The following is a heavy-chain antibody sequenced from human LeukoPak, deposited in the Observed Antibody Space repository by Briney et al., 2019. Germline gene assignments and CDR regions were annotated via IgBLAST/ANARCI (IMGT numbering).Heavy chain of an antibody. D-gene: IGHD5-18*01. CDR3: ARGSYGHHFDY. CDR2: INPGGGST. J-gene: IGHJ4*02. V-gene: IGHV1-46*01. CDR1: GYTFTSHY. Sequence: GASVKVSCKASGYTFTSHYMHWVRQAPGQGLEWMGVINPGGGSTSYAQKFQGRIIMTRDMSTSTDYMELSSLRSEDTAVYYCARGSYGHHFDYWGQGTLVTVSS.